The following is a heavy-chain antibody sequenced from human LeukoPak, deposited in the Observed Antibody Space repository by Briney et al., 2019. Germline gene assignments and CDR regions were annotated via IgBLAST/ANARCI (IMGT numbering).Heavy chain of an antibody. CDR3: AKGGAELLWFGELLTSFDY. J-gene: IGHJ4*02. CDR2: INPNSGGT. D-gene: IGHD3-10*01. CDR1: GYTFTGYY. V-gene: IGHV1-2*02. Sequence: GASVKVSCKASGYTFTGYYMHWVRQAPGQGLEWMGWINPNSGGTNYAQKFQGRVTMTRDTSISTAYMELSRLRSDDTAVYYCAKGGAELLWFGELLTSFDYWGQGTLVTVSS.